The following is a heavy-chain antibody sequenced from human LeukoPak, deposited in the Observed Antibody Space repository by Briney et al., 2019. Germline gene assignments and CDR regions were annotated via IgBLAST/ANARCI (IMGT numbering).Heavy chain of an antibody. CDR1: GFPFTNYA. Sequence: GSLRLSCAASGFPFTNYAMTWVRQAPGKGLEWVSEISGSGTTTYYADSVKGRFTISRDNSKNTLYLQMNSLRAEDTAVYYCARGGSYLSAFDIWGQGTMVTVSS. CDR3: ARGGSYLSAFDI. V-gene: IGHV3-23*01. D-gene: IGHD1-26*01. CDR2: ISGSGTTT. J-gene: IGHJ3*02.